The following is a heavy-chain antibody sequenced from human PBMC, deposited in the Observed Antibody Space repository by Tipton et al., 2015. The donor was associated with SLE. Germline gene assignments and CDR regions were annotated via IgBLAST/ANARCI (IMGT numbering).Heavy chain of an antibody. J-gene: IGHJ4*02. V-gene: IGHV4-39*07. CDR1: GGPISSSSYY. Sequence: TLSLTCTVSGGPISSSSYYWGWIRQPPGKGLEWIGSIYYSGSTYYNPSLKSRVTISLDTSKNQFSLKLGSVTAADTSVYYCGGSTAGGFFDYWGQGTLVTVSS. CDR3: GGSTAGGFFDY. D-gene: IGHD2-2*01. CDR2: IYYSGST.